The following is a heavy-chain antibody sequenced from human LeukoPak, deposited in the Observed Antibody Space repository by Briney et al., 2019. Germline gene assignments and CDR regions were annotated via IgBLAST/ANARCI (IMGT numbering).Heavy chain of an antibody. CDR3: ARDRVGATTALDY. J-gene: IGHJ4*02. D-gene: IGHD1-26*01. CDR1: GYTFTGYY. V-gene: IGHV1-69*13. Sequence: SVKVSCKASGYTFTGYYMHWVRQAPGQGLEWMGGIIPIFGTANYAQKFQGRVTITADESTSTAYMELSSLRSEDTAVYYCARDRVGATTALDYWGQGTLVTVSS. CDR2: IIPIFGTA.